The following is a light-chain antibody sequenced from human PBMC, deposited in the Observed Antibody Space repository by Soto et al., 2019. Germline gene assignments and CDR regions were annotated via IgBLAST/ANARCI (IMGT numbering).Light chain of an antibody. J-gene: IGKJ2*01. V-gene: IGKV3-15*01. CDR2: GAF. Sequence: DIVMTQSPATLSVSPGESATLSCRASQSVSTNLAWYQHKPGQAPRLLIYGAFTRATGIPARFSGSGSGTEFTLTITNLQSEDFAVYYCQQYNNWYTFGQGTKLEIK. CDR1: QSVSTN. CDR3: QQYNNWYT.